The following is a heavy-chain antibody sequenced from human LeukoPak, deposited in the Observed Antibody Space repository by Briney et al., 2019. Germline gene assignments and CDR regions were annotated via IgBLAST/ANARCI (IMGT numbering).Heavy chain of an antibody. J-gene: IGHJ6*04. D-gene: IGHD3-10*01. CDR2: ISYDGSNK. CDR1: GFTFSSYG. Sequence: QPGGSLRLSCAASGFTFSSYGMHWVRQAPGKGLEWVAVISYDGSNKYYADSVKGRFTISRDNSKNTLYLQMNSLRAEDTAVYYCAKDGVHVTMVRGVKHYYGMDVWGEGTTVTVSS. CDR3: AKDGVHVTMVRGVKHYYGMDV. V-gene: IGHV3-30*18.